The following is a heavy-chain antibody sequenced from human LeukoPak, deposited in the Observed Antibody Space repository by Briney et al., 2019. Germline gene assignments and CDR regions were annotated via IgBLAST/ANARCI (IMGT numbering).Heavy chain of an antibody. D-gene: IGHD1-14*01. CDR2: INPGGSSI. V-gene: IGHV3-74*01. CDR1: GFTFSSYW. CDR3: AGSNQADDY. Sequence: GGSPRLSCAASGFTFSSYWMHWVRQVPGKGLVWVARINPGGSSITYADSVKGRFTISRDNAKNTLYLQMDSLRAEDTGVYYCAGSNQADDYWGQGTLVTVSS. J-gene: IGHJ4*02.